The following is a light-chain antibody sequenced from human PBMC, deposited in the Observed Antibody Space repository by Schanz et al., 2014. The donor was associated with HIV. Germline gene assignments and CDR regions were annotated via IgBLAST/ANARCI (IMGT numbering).Light chain of an antibody. CDR1: QGIGTY. CDR3: QQYSDYPLT. CDR2: KIS. V-gene: IGKV1-8*01. J-gene: IGKJ3*01. Sequence: AIRITQSPSSLSASIGDRVTITCRTTQGIGTYLAWYQQKPGKAPKLLIFKISNLQNGVPSRFSGSGSGTEFTLTISSLQPDDFATYYCQQYSDYPLTFGPGSTVDV.